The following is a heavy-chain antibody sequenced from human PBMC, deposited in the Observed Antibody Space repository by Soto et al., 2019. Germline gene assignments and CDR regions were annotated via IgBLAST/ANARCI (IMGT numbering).Heavy chain of an antibody. CDR3: ASGASSWYPGVVDS. CDR2: IIPYYNTL. J-gene: IGHJ4*02. Sequence: QAQVVQSGAEVRKPGSSVKLSCKASEGTFNSYAIAWVRQAPGQGLEWMGGIIPYYNTLNYAQKFQDRVTITAAESTNTVYMELSSLRSDDTAVYFCASGASSWYPGVVDSWAQGTLVTVSS. V-gene: IGHV1-69*01. CDR1: EGTFNSYA. D-gene: IGHD6-13*01.